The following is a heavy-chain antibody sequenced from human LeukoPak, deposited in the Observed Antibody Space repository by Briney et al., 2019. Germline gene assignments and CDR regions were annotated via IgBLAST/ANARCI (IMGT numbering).Heavy chain of an antibody. D-gene: IGHD3-10*02. CDR2: IYYSGST. CDR3: ARVFGGGAFGI. CDR1: GGSISSGGYN. Sequence: PSQTLSLTCTVSGGSISSGGYNWSWIRQHPGKGLEWIGYIYYSGSTYYNPSLKSRVTISVDTSKNQFSLKLSSVTAADTAVYYCARVFGGGAFGIWGQGTMVTVSS. V-gene: IGHV4-31*03. J-gene: IGHJ3*02.